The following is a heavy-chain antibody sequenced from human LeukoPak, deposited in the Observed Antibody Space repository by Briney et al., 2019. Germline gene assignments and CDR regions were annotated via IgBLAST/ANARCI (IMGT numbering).Heavy chain of an antibody. Sequence: ASVKVSCKASGYTFTDYHMHWVRQAPGQGLEWMGWINPKSGDTNYAQSFQGRVTMTRDTSISTAYLELNRLTSDDTAVYFCAYDFWSGETDYWGQGTLVTVAS. V-gene: IGHV1-2*02. CDR3: AYDFWSGETDY. CDR2: INPKSGDT. CDR1: GYTFTDYH. D-gene: IGHD3-3*01. J-gene: IGHJ4*02.